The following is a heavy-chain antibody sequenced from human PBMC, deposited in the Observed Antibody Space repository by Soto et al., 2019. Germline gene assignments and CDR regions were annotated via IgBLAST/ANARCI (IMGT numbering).Heavy chain of an antibody. CDR3: VRESAPSGPNYFDT. D-gene: IGHD6-13*01. J-gene: IGHJ5*02. Sequence: SDTLSLTCSVYGGSITRGPSSLNWVRQPPGKGLEWIAYISHSGSTYYNPSLKGRVTVSVDRSKNQFSLKLDSVSAADTAIYYCVRESAPSGPNYFDTWGPGTLVTVS. CDR2: ISHSGST. CDR1: GGSITRGPSS. V-gene: IGHV4-30-2*01.